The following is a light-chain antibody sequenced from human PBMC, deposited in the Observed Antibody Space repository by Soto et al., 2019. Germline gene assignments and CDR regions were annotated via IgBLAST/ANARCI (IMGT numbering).Light chain of an antibody. J-gene: IGLJ1*01. CDR2: GNI. CDR3: QSYDGTLGARYV. Sequence: QSVLTQPPSVSGAPGQRVTISCTGSSSNIGADYDVHWYQQRPGTAPKLLIFGNINRPSGVPDRFSGSKSGTSASLAITGLQAEDEGDYYCQSYDGTLGARYVFGTGTKVTVL. V-gene: IGLV1-40*01. CDR1: SSNIGADYD.